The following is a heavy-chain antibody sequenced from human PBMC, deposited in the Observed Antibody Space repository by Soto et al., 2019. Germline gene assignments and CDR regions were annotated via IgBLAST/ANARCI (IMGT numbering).Heavy chain of an antibody. CDR2: IYHSGST. CDR3: AREGSSSLFDY. J-gene: IGHJ4*02. Sequence: SETLSLTCAVSGGSISSSNWWSWVRQPPGKGLEWIGEIYHSGSTYYNPSLKSRVTISVDTSKNQFSLKLSSVTAADTAVYYCAREGSSSLFDYWGQGTLVTVSS. CDR1: GGSISSSNW. V-gene: IGHV4-4*02. D-gene: IGHD6-6*01.